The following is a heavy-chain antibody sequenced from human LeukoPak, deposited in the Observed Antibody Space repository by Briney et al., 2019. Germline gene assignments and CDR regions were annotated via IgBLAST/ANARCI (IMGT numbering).Heavy chain of an antibody. CDR3: AREGDLWFGELSFDY. CDR2: INWNGGST. V-gene: IGHV3-20*04. J-gene: IGHJ4*02. CDR1: GFTFDDYG. D-gene: IGHD3-10*01. Sequence: PGGALRLSCAASGFTFDDYGISRVRQAPGKGLEWVSGINWNGGSTGYADSVKGRFTISRDNAKNSLYLQMNSLRAEDTALYYCAREGDLWFGELSFDYWGQGTLVTVSS.